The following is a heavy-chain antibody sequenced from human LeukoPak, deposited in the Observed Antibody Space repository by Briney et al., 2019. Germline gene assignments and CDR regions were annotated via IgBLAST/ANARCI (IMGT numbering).Heavy chain of an antibody. CDR3: AREYGDQGTRNFDY. CDR2: IYTSGST. J-gene: IGHJ4*02. V-gene: IGHV4-4*07. Sequence: SETLSLTCTVSGCFISRYYWSWIRQPAGKGLEWIGRIYTSGSTNYSPSLKSRVTMSVDTSKNQFSLKLISVTAADTAVYYCAREYGDQGTRNFDYWGQGSLDTVSS. D-gene: IGHD4-17*01. CDR1: GCFISRYY.